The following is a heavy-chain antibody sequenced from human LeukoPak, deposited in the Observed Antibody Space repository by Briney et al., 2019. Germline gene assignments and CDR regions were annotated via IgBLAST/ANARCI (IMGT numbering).Heavy chain of an antibody. CDR3: ARELWFGRDDNWYLDL. V-gene: IGHV4-34*01. D-gene: IGHD3-10*01. CDR2: INHSGST. J-gene: IGHJ2*01. CDR1: GGSFSGYY. Sequence: SETLSLTCAVYGGSFSGYYWSWIRQPPGKGLEWIGEINHSGSTNYNPSLKSRVTISVDTSKNQFSLKLSSVTAADTAVYYCARELWFGRDDNWYLDLWGRGTLVTVSS.